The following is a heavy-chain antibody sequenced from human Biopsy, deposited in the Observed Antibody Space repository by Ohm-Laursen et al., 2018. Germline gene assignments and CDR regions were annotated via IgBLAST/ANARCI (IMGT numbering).Heavy chain of an antibody. D-gene: IGHD3-10*01. CDR2: LFTSGTT. V-gene: IGHV4-4*07. Sequence: GTLSLTCTVSGGSINSYYWSWMRQPAGKGLEWIGRLFTSGTTNYGPSLNNRVTMSVDTSKNQFSLRLTSVTAADTAVYYCVRGGSGSFPFDYWGPGTLVTVSS. CDR1: GGSINSYY. CDR3: VRGGSGSFPFDY. J-gene: IGHJ4*02.